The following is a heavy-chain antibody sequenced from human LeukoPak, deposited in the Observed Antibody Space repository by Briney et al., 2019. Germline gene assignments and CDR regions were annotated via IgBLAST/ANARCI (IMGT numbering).Heavy chain of an antibody. D-gene: IGHD3-9*01. CDR1: GGSISSYH. Sequence: TTSETLSLTCTVSGGSISSYHWSWIRQPPGKGLEWIGYIYYSGSTNHNPSLKSRVTISVDTSKNQFSLKLSSVTAADTAVYYCALNYDILTGYYSGGYWGQGTLVTVSS. J-gene: IGHJ4*02. CDR3: ALNYDILTGYYSGGY. CDR2: IYYSGST. V-gene: IGHV4-59*01.